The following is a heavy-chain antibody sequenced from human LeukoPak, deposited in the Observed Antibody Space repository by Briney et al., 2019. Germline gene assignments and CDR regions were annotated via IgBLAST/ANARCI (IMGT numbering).Heavy chain of an antibody. CDR1: GFTVSSNY. D-gene: IGHD6-13*01. CDR2: IYSGGST. Sequence: GGSLRLSCAASGFTVSSNYMSWVRQAPGKGLEWVSVIYSGGSTYYADSVKGRFTISRDNSKNTLYLQMNSLRAEDTAVYYCARDSGYSSSPEYYFDYWGQGTLVTVSS. CDR3: ARDSGYSSSPEYYFDY. J-gene: IGHJ4*02. V-gene: IGHV3-66*01.